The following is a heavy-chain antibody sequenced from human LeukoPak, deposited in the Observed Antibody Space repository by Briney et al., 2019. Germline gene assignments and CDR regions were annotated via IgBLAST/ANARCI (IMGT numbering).Heavy chain of an antibody. CDR1: GGPISSYY. CDR2: IYYSGST. V-gene: IGHV4-59*01. J-gene: IGHJ3*02. Sequence: SETLSLTCTVSGGPISSYYWSWIRQPPGKGLEWIGYIYYSGSTNYNPSLKSRVTISVGTSKNQFSLKLSSVTAADTAVYYCARASSSGYYYKFNAFDIWGQGTMVTVSS. D-gene: IGHD3-22*01. CDR3: ARASSSGYYYKFNAFDI.